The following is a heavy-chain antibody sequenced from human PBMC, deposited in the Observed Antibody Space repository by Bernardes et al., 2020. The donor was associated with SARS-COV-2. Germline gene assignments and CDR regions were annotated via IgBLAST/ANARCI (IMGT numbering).Heavy chain of an antibody. D-gene: IGHD3-3*01. Sequence: GGSLRLSCAASGFTFSSCSMNWVRKAPGKGLEWVSSISSSSSYRYYADSVKGRFTISRDNAKNSLYLQMNSLRAEDTAVYYCARDGVGTIFGVVIYPNYFDYWGQGTLVTVSS. CDR1: GFTFSSCS. V-gene: IGHV3-21*01. CDR3: ARDGVGTIFGVVIYPNYFDY. CDR2: ISSSSSYR. J-gene: IGHJ4*02.